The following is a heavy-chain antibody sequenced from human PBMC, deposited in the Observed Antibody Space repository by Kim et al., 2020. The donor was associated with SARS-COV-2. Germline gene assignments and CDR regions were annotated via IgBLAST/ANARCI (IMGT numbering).Heavy chain of an antibody. CDR1: GFTFTNSA. Sequence: SVKVSCKASGFTFTNSAVQWVRQARGQRLEWIGWIVVGNGNTNFAQKFQKRVTITRDMSTSTAYMELSSLRSEDTAVYYCAADDMVRAHWGQGTLVTVS. J-gene: IGHJ4*02. D-gene: IGHD3-10*01. CDR2: IVVGNGNT. V-gene: IGHV1-58*01. CDR3: AADDMVRAH.